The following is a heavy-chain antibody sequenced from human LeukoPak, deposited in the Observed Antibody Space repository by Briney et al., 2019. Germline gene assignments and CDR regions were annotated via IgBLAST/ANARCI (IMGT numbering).Heavy chain of an antibody. CDR1: GGSISSHY. CDR3: ARDSPYYAFWSGYYWSWFDP. V-gene: IGHV4-59*11. J-gene: IGHJ5*02. CDR2: IYYSGST. D-gene: IGHD3-3*01. Sequence: SETLSLTCTVSGGSISSHYWSWIRQPPGKGLEWIGYIYYSGSTNYNPSLKSRVTISVDTSKNQFSLKLSSVTAADTAVYYCARDSPYYAFWSGYYWSWFDPWGQGTLVTVSS.